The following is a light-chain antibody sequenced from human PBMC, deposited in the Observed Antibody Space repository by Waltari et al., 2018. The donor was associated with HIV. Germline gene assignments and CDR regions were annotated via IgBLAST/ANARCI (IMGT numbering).Light chain of an antibody. V-gene: IGKV4-1*01. J-gene: IGKJ3*01. CDR1: QSVLYNSNNKNH. Sequence: DIVLTQSPDSLAVSLGERATINCKSSQSVLYNSNNKNHLAWYQQKPGQPPKLLIYWASARESGVPDRFSGSGSVTDFTLTISSLQAEDVAVYYCQQYYTTPFTFGPGTKVDIK. CDR3: QQYYTTPFT. CDR2: WAS.